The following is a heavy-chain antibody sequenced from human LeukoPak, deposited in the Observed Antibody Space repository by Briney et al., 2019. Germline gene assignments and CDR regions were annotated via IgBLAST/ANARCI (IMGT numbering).Heavy chain of an antibody. Sequence: PGGSLRLSCAASGFTFSSSTMNWVRQAPGKGLEWVSYISSSGNTIYYADSVKGRFTISRDNAKNSLYLQMNSLRAEDTAVYYCANGGLGGSFPFDYWGQGTLVTVSS. CDR3: ANGGLGGSFPFDY. D-gene: IGHD1-26*01. J-gene: IGHJ4*02. CDR1: GFTFSSST. V-gene: IGHV3-48*04. CDR2: ISSSGNTI.